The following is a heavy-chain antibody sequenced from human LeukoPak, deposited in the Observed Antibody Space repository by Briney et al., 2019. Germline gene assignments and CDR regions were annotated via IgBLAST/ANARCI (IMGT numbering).Heavy chain of an antibody. D-gene: IGHD6-13*01. CDR3: ARERVGSSSWYDY. J-gene: IGHJ4*02. Sequence: SETLSLTCAVYGGSFSGYYWSWIRQPPGKGLEWIGEINHSGSTNYNPSLRSRVTISVDTSKNQFSLKLSSVTAADTAVYYCARERVGSSSWYDYSGQGTLVTVSS. CDR2: INHSGST. CDR1: GGSFSGYY. V-gene: IGHV4-34*01.